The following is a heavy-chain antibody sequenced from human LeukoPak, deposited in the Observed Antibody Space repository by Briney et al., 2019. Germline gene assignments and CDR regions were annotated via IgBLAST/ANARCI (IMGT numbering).Heavy chain of an antibody. CDR1: GFTFSTYG. CDR2: IRYDESNI. D-gene: IGHD4-17*01. J-gene: IGHJ5*02. Sequence: GGSLRLSCAASGFTFSTYGMHWVRQAPGKGLEWVAFIRYDESNIYYADSVKGRFTISRDNSKNTLYLQMNSLRAEDTAVYYCARDRVSVTFRWFDPWGQGTLVTVSS. CDR3: ARDRVSVTFRWFDP. V-gene: IGHV3-30*02.